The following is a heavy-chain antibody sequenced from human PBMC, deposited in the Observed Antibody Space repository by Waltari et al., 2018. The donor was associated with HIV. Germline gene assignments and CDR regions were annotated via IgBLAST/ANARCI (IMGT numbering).Heavy chain of an antibody. D-gene: IGHD5-12*01. V-gene: IGHV4-34*01. CDR1: GESLSNHF. CDR2: IDYGGST. CDR3: ARASVANRYFDY. Sequence: QVQLQQWGAGLCRPSETLSRTCAVYGESLSNHFWSWIRQSPGKGLEWIGDIDYGGSTNYNPSLKSRVTISVDTSKNEFSLKVTSVTAADTAVYYCARASVANRYFDYWGQGALVTVSS. J-gene: IGHJ4*02.